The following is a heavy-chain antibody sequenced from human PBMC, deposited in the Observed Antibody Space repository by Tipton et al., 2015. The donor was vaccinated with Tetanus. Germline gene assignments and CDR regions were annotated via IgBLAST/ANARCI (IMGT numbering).Heavy chain of an antibody. V-gene: IGHV4-30-4*01. CDR2: IYYSGST. Sequence: TLSLTCTVSGGSISSGDYYWSWIRQPPGKGLEWIGYIYYSGSTYYNPPLKSRVTISVDTSKNQFSLKLSSVTAADTAVYYCARDTDSSGGGIDYWGQGTLVTVSS. D-gene: IGHD3-22*01. CDR3: ARDTDSSGGGIDY. J-gene: IGHJ4*02. CDR1: GGSISSGDYY.